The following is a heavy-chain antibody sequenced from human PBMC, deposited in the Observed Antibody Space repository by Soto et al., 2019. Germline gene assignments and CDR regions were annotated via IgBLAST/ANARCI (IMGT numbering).Heavy chain of an antibody. CDR3: ARRRYSIGWSTNWFDP. CDR1: GGSISSSSYY. J-gene: IGHJ5*02. CDR2: ISYSGST. V-gene: IGHV4-39*01. D-gene: IGHD6-19*01. Sequence: SETLSLTCTVSGGSISSSSYYWGWIRQPPGKGLEWIGSISYSGSTYYNPSLKSRVTMSVDTSKNQFSLKLTSVTAADTAVYYCARRRYSIGWSTNWFDPWGQGTLVTVSS.